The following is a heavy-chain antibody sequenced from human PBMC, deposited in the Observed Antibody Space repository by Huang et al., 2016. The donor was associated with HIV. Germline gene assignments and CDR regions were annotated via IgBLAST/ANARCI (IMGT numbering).Heavy chain of an antibody. D-gene: IGHD1-1*01. CDR2: IKYDGTEK. CDR3: LARRRDAYKGDSFEI. CDR1: GFGFSNYG. V-gene: IGHV3-30*02. Sequence: QVYLVASGGGVVQPGGSLRLSCAASGFGFSNYGVHWVRLALGKGLEWVTFIKYDGTEKQYTDSVKGRFSISRDNSRNTLFVQMNSLRPEDTAIYYCLARRRDAYKGDSFEIWGQGTVVTVSS. J-gene: IGHJ3*02.